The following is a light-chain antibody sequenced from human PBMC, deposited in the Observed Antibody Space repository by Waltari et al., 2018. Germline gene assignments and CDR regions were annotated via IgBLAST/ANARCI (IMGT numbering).Light chain of an antibody. CDR2: GAS. CDR3: QQYNNWPLT. CDR1: QIFSSN. J-gene: IGKJ4*01. Sequence: EIVMTQSPATLSVSPGERATLSCRASQIFSSNLAWYQQKPGQAPRRLIYGASTKATGIPARFSGSGSGIEFTLTISSLQSEDFAVYYCQQYNNWPLTFGGGTKVEIK. V-gene: IGKV3-15*01.